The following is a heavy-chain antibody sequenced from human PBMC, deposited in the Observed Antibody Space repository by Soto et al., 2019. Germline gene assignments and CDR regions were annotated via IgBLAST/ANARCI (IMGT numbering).Heavy chain of an antibody. D-gene: IGHD4-17*01. CDR3: ARSPTRTNYADYFDP. V-gene: IGHV3-66*01. Sequence: EVQLVESGGGLVQPGGSLRLSCAASGFTVSNNYMSWVRQAPGKGLEYVSVIYSGGGTYYADSVKGRFTISRDNSKDTLYLHMSSLGAEDTAVYYCARSPTRTNYADYFDPWGQGTLVTVSS. CDR2: IYSGGGT. CDR1: GFTVSNNY. J-gene: IGHJ5*02.